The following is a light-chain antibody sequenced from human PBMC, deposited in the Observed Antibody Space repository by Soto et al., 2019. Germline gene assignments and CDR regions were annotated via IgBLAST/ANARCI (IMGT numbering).Light chain of an antibody. CDR2: GAS. V-gene: IGKV3-15*01. CDR3: NQYIHWPTT. CDR1: PRIRRN. Sequence: EMVMTQSPATPSVSPVERDTLSCSASPRIRRNLGWYHQKPGQATRLRIFGASTWATGLRARLSGSGSGTEFSLTISSLQSDDFAGYYCNQYIHWPTTSGQGARLE. J-gene: IGKJ5*01.